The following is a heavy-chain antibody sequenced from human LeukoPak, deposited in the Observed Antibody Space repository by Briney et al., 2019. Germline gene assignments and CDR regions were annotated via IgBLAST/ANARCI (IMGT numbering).Heavy chain of an antibody. CDR1: GFTFNSYA. CDR3: ARADCSSSSCYTVAY. CDR2: ISSDGDST. J-gene: IGHJ4*02. D-gene: IGHD2-2*02. V-gene: IGHV3-64*01. Sequence: GGSLRLSCAASGFTFNSYAMQWVRQAPGKGLEYVSGISSDGDSTYYANSVKGRFIISRDNSENMLYLQMGSLRAEDMAMYYCARADCSSSSCYTVAYWGQGTLVTVSS.